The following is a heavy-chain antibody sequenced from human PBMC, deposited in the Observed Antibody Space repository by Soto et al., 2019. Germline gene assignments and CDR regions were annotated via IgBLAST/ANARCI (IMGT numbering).Heavy chain of an antibody. D-gene: IGHD6-6*01. J-gene: IGHJ6*02. Sequence: ASVKVSCKASGYTFTGYYMHWVRQAPGQGLEWMGWINPNSGGTNYAQKFQGRVTMTRDTSISTAYMELSRLRSDDTAVYYCARVPSIAARIEAGCMDVWGQGTTVTVS. V-gene: IGHV1-2*02. CDR1: GYTFTGYY. CDR3: ARVPSIAARIEAGCMDV. CDR2: INPNSGGT.